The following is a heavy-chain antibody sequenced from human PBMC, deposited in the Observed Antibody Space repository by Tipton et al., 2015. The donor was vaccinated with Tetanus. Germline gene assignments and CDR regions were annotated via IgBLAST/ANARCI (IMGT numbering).Heavy chain of an antibody. CDR3: AKASGYLNDAFDI. CDR2: ISSSSSYI. D-gene: IGHD3-22*01. J-gene: IGHJ3*02. V-gene: IGHV3-21*04. Sequence: SLRLSCAASGFTFSSYSMNWIRQAPGKGLEWVSSISSSSSYIYYADSVKGRFTISRDNSKNTLYLQMNSLRAEDTAVYYCAKASGYLNDAFDIWGQGTVVTVSS. CDR1: GFTFSSYS.